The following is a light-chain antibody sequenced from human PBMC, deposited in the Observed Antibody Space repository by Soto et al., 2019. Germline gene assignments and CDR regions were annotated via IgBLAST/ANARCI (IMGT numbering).Light chain of an antibody. V-gene: IGKV1-39*01. Sequence: DIQMTQSPSTLSGSVGDRVTITCRASQSISYYLNWYQQEPGRAPRLLIYTTSSLQSGVPSKFSGSASGTDFTLTISSLQPEDFATYYCQQSYSTPWTFGQGTKVDIK. J-gene: IGKJ1*01. CDR1: QSISYY. CDR3: QQSYSTPWT. CDR2: TTS.